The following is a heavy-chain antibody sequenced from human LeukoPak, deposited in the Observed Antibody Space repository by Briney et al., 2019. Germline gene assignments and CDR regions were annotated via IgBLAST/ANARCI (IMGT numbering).Heavy chain of an antibody. V-gene: IGHV3-9*01. CDR1: GFTFDDYA. Sequence: PGGCLRLSCAASGFTFDDYAVHWVRQAPGKGLEWVSGISWNSGSIGYADSVKGRFTISRDNAKNSLYLQMNSLRAEDTALYYCAKGRKYSSGCFDYWGQGILVTVSS. CDR2: ISWNSGSI. CDR3: AKGRKYSSGCFDY. J-gene: IGHJ4*02. D-gene: IGHD6-19*01.